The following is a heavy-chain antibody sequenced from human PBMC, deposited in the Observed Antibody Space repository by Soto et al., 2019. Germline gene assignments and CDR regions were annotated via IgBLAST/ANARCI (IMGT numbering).Heavy chain of an antibody. Sequence: EVQLVQSGAEVKKPGESLRISCNGPGYSFTSYWISWVRQMPGKGLEWMGRIDPSDSYTNYSPSCQGHVTISADKSTSTAYLQWSSLKASDTAMYYCARRNDASSGMDVWGQGTTVTVSS. CDR2: IDPSDSYT. CDR1: GYSFTSYW. D-gene: IGHD1-1*01. V-gene: IGHV5-10-1*01. CDR3: ARRNDASSGMDV. J-gene: IGHJ6*02.